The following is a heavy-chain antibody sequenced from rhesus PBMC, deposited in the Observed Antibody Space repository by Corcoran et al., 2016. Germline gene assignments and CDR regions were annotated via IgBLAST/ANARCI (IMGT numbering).Heavy chain of an antibody. CDR3: ARGGWRQLDRERLDY. Sequence: QVQLQASGPGLVTPSETLSLTCAVSVASISSYWLNWTRQPPGKGREWIGEVNGNSGSTNYNPSLKSRVTISKDASKNQFSLKLSSVTAADTAVYYCARGGWRQLDRERLDYWGQGVLVTVSS. CDR1: VASISSYW. J-gene: IGHJ4*01. D-gene: IGHD6-25*01. CDR2: VNGNSGST. V-gene: IGHV4-80*01.